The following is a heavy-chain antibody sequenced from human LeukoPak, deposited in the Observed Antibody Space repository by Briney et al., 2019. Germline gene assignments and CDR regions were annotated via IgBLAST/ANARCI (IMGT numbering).Heavy chain of an antibody. J-gene: IGHJ4*02. CDR3: ARDYSVLAVAGTAFGY. CDR1: GFSFSIHD. Sequence: PGGSLRLSCAASGFSFSIHDMTWVRQAPGKGLEWVSTISNSDNSTYYADSVKGRFTISRDNSKNTLYLQMNSLRAEDTAVYYCARDYSVLAVAGTAFGYWGQGTLVTVSS. CDR2: ISNSDNST. D-gene: IGHD6-19*01. V-gene: IGHV3-23*01.